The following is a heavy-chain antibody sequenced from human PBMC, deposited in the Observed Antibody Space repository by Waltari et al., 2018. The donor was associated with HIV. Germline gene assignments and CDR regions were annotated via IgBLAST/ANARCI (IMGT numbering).Heavy chain of an antibody. CDR2: IYSSGST. V-gene: IGHV4-30-4*08. D-gene: IGHD3-16*02. CDR3: ARASRSSMSLYGY. Sequence: QVQLQESGPGLVKPSQTLSLTCPVSGGSISSGDYYRSWIRQPPGKGLEWIGYIYSSGSTYYNPSLKSRVTISVDRSKNQFSLKLSSVTAADTAVYYCARASRSSMSLYGYWGQGTLVTVSS. CDR1: GGSISSGDYY. J-gene: IGHJ4*02.